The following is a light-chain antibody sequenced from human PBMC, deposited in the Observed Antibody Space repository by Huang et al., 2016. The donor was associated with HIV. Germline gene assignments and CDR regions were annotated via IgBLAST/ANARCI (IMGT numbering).Light chain of an antibody. CDR1: KSVSSN. CDR2: GAS. CDR3: QQYNNWPPYT. V-gene: IGKV3-15*01. Sequence: EIVMTQSPATLSGSPGERATLSCRASKSVSSNLAWYQQKPGQAPRRLIYGASTRATGIPARFSGRGSVTEFTLTISSLQSEDFAVYYCQQYNNWPPYTFGQGTKLEIK. J-gene: IGKJ2*01.